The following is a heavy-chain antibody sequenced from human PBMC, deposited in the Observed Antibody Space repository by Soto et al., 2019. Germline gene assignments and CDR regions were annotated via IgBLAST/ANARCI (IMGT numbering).Heavy chain of an antibody. CDR2: IYYSGST. Sequence: QLQLQESGPGLVKLSETLSLTCTVSGGSISSSSYYWGWIRQPPGKGLEWIGSIYYSGSTYYNPSLKSRVTISVDTSKNQFSLKLSSVTAADTAVYYCARLGLYCCYIDVWGKGTTVTVSS. J-gene: IGHJ6*03. D-gene: IGHD3-10*01. CDR1: GGSISSSSYY. CDR3: ARLGLYCCYIDV. V-gene: IGHV4-39*01.